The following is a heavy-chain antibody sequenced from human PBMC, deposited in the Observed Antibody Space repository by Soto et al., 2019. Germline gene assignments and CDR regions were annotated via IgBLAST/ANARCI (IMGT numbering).Heavy chain of an antibody. CDR1: GGSISSYY. V-gene: IGHV4-59*08. D-gene: IGHD3-10*01. CDR3: ARLVLWFGECHFDY. CDR2: IYYSGST. Sequence: QVQLQESGPGLVKPSETLSLTCTVSGGSISSYYWSWIRQPPGKGLEWIGYIYYSGSTNYNPSLKSRVTISVDTSKNQFSLKLSSVTAADTAVYYCARLVLWFGECHFDYWGQGTLVTVSS. J-gene: IGHJ4*02.